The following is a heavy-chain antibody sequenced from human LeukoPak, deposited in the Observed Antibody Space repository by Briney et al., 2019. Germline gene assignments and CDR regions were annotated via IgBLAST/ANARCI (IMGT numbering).Heavy chain of an antibody. CDR2: INTDGSTT. CDR1: GFTFSTYW. J-gene: IGHJ4*02. Sequence: PGGSLRLSCAASGFTFSTYWMHWVRQAPGKGLVWVSRINTDGSTTSYADSVKGRFTISRDNAKNTLYLQMNSLRAEDTAVYYCARGSGRYGDYWGQGTLVTVSS. D-gene: IGHD1-26*01. CDR3: ARGSGRYGDY. V-gene: IGHV3-74*01.